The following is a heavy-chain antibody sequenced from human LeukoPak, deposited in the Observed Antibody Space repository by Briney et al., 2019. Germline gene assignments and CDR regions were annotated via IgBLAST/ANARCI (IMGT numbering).Heavy chain of an antibody. CDR3: AREVYYYDSSGYYYFDY. CDR2: TYYRSKWYN. J-gene: IGHJ4*02. Sequence: PSQTLSLTCAISGDSVSSNSAAWNWIRQSPSRGLEWLGRTYYRSKWYNDYAVSVKSRITINPDTSKNQFSLQLNSVTPEDTAVYYWAREVYYYDSSGYYYFDYWGQGTLVTVSS. CDR1: GDSVSSNSAA. V-gene: IGHV6-1*01. D-gene: IGHD3-22*01.